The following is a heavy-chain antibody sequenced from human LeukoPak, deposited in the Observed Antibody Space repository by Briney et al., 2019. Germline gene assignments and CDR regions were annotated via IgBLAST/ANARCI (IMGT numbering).Heavy chain of an antibody. Sequence: GGSLRLSCAASGFTFSAHAMHWVRQAPGKGLEWVALISYDGSEKHYEDSVKGRFTISRDNSKNTLYLQMNSLRPENTAVYYCATPGGSGWHPLDYWGQGTLVTVSS. D-gene: IGHD6-19*01. CDR2: ISYDGSEK. V-gene: IGHV3-30*03. J-gene: IGHJ4*02. CDR1: GFTFSAHA. CDR3: ATPGGSGWHPLDY.